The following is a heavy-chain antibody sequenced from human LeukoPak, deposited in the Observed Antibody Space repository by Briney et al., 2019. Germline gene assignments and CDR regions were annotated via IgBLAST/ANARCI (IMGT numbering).Heavy chain of an antibody. V-gene: IGHV4-34*01. CDR1: GGSFRGYY. J-gene: IGHJ4*02. CDR2: INHSGST. D-gene: IGHD5-24*01. Sequence: SETLPLTCAVYGGSFRGYYWSWIRQPPGKGLEWIGEINHSGSTNYNPSLKSRVTISVDTSKNQFSLKLSSVTAADTAVYYCARASQRWLRHRGFDYWGQGTLVTVSS. CDR3: ARASQRWLRHRGFDY.